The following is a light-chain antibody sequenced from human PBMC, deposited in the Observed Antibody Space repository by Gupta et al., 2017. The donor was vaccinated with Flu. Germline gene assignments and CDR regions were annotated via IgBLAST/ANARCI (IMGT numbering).Light chain of an antibody. Sequence: DIQITQSPSSLSAPVGDRVTITCRASQGIRNDLTWYQQQPGKAPKRLIYAASNLQSGVPSRFSGSGSGREFTLTISSLQREDFTTYYCLQLNIYPDTFGQGTKVEIK. CDR2: AAS. J-gene: IGKJ2*01. V-gene: IGKV1-17*01. CDR3: LQLNIYPDT. CDR1: QGIRND.